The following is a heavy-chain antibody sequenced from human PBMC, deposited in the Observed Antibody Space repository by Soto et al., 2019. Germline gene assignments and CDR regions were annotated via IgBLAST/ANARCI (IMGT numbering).Heavy chain of an antibody. J-gene: IGHJ4*02. CDR2: ISSTTNYI. CDR1: GFTFTRYS. CDR3: ARESEDLTSNFDY. V-gene: IGHV3-21*06. Sequence: GGSLRLSCAASGFTFTRYSMNWVRQAPGKGLEWVSSISSTTNYIYYGDSMKGRFTISRDNAKNSLYLEMDSLRAEDTAVYYCARESEDLTSNFDYWGQGTLVTVSS.